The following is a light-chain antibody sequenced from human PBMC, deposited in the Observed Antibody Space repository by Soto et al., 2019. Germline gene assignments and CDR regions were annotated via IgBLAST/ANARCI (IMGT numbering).Light chain of an antibody. CDR2: DGS. V-gene: IGKV1-5*01. CDR1: QSISSW. Sequence: DIQMTQSPSTLSASVGGRVTITCRASQSISSWLAWYQQKPGKAPKLLIYDGSSFESGVPSRFSGSGSGTEFTLTISSLQPDDSATYYCQHYKTYSRTFGQGTKVDIK. CDR3: QHYKTYSRT. J-gene: IGKJ1*01.